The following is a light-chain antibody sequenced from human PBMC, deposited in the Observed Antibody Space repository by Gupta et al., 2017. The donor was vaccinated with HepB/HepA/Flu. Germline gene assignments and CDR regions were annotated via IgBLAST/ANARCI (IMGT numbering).Light chain of an antibody. CDR3: QHYYTLNT. J-gene: IGKJ5*01. Sequence: DIQMTQSPSYLSASVGDRVTITCQASQDISNYLNWYQQKPGKAPKLMIYDASKGERGVPLRFSGSGSGTDFTFTSSRRQPEDFATYYWQHYYTLNTFGQGTLLEIK. CDR2: DAS. V-gene: IGKV1-33*01. CDR1: QDISNY.